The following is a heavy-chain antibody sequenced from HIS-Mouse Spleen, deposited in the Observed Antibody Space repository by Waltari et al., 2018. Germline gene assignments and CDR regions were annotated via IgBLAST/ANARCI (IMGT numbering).Heavy chain of an antibody. Sequence: QLQLQESGPGLVKPSETLSLTCTVSGGSISSSSYYWGWIRQPPGKGLWWIGSLYYSGSPYDNPSLKSRVTISVDTSKNQFALTLGSVTAADTAVYYCAREIPYSSSWYDWYFDLWGRGTLVTVSS. CDR1: GGSISSSSYY. CDR2: LYYSGSP. J-gene: IGHJ2*01. D-gene: IGHD6-13*01. V-gene: IGHV4-39*07. CDR3: AREIPYSSSWYDWYFDL.